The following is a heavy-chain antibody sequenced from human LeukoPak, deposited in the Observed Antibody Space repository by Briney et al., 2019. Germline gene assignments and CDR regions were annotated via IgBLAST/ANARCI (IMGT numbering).Heavy chain of an antibody. CDR2: INHSGST. D-gene: IGHD3-22*01. CDR1: GGSFSGYY. CDR3: ARGSIAYYYMDV. V-gene: IGHV4-34*01. J-gene: IGHJ6*03. Sequence: SETLSLTCAVYGGSFSGYYWSWIRQPPGKGLEWIGEINHSGSTNYNPSLKSRVTISVDTSKNQFSLKLSSVTAADTAVYYCARGSIAYYYMDVWGKGTTVTISS.